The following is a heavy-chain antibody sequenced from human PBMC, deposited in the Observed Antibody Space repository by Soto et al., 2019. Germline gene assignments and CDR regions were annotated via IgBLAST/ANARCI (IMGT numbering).Heavy chain of an antibody. D-gene: IGHD1-26*01. CDR2: IIPIFGTA. V-gene: IGHV1-69*01. J-gene: IGHJ4*02. CDR1: GGSFNRHT. CDR3: ARDPEGSYLDY. Sequence: QVQLVQSGAEVRKPGSSVRVSCKASGGSFNRHTISWVRQAPGQGLEWMGGIIPIFGTANYAQKFQGRVTITADESTSTAYMELSSLRSEDTAVYYCARDPEGSYLDYWGQGTLVTVSS.